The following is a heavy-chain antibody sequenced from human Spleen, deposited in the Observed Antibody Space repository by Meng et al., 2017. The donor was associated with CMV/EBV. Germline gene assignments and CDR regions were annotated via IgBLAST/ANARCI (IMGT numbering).Heavy chain of an antibody. CDR1: FTFSDYY. V-gene: IGHV3-11*01. D-gene: IGHD1-7*01. J-gene: IGHJ3*02. CDR2: ISTSGSTI. Sequence: FTFSDYYMNWIRQAPGKGLEWVSYISTSGSTIHYTDSVKGRFTISRDNAQNSLCLQMNSLKAEDTAVYYCARGGWVELRRADAFDMWGQGTMVTVSS. CDR3: ARGGWVELRRADAFDM.